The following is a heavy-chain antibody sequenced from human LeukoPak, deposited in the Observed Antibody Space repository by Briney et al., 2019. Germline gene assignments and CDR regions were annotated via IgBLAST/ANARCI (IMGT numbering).Heavy chain of an antibody. D-gene: IGHD5-18*01. CDR3: ARGKRGYSHGPGDY. V-gene: IGHV4-34*01. J-gene: IGHJ4*02. Sequence: SETLSLTCAVYGGSFSGYYWSWIRQPPGKGLEWIGEINHSGSTNYNPSLKSRVTISVDTSKNQFSLKLSSVTAADTAVYYCARGKRGYSHGPGDYWGQGTLVTVSS. CDR2: INHSGST. CDR1: GGSFSGYY.